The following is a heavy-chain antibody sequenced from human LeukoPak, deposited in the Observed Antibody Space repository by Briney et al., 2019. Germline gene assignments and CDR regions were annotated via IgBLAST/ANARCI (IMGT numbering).Heavy chain of an antibody. CDR1: GGSISNYC. CDR2: IYITGST. CDR3: ARDRRWGTYYYYYMDV. J-gene: IGHJ6*03. V-gene: IGHV4-4*07. Sequence: SETLSLTCTVSGGSISNYCWSWIRQSAGKGLEWIGRIYITGSTNYNPSLKSRVTISVDTSKNQFSLKLSSVTAADTAVYYCARDRRWGTYYYYYMDVWGKGTTVTISS. D-gene: IGHD3-16*01.